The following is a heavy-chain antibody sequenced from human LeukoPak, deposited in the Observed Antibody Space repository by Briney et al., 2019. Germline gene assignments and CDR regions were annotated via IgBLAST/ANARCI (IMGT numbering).Heavy chain of an antibody. D-gene: IGHD6-19*01. J-gene: IGHJ4*02. CDR2: IYSDGST. Sequence: GGSLRLSCAASGFTVSSNNMSWVRQAPGKGLEWVSLIYSDGSTNYADSVRGRFTISRDNSKNTLYLQMNSLRAEDTAVYYCASASPSSGWFHFDYWGQGTLVTVSS. CDR1: GFTVSSNN. V-gene: IGHV3-66*01. CDR3: ASASPSSGWFHFDY.